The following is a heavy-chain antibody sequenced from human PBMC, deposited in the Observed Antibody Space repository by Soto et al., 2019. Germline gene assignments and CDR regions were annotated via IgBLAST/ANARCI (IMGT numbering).Heavy chain of an antibody. D-gene: IGHD2-15*01. J-gene: IGHJ4*02. CDR3: AKRGYQDIED. Sequence: GGSLRVSCAASGFTFSSYGMHWVRQAPGKGLEWVAVISHDGSNKYYADSVKGRFTISRDNSKNTLYLQMNSLRAEDTAVYYCAKRGYQDIEDWGQGTLVTVSS. CDR1: GFTFSSYG. V-gene: IGHV3-30*18. CDR2: ISHDGSNK.